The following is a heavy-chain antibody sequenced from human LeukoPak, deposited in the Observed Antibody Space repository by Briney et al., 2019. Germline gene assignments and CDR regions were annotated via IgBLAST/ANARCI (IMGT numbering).Heavy chain of an antibody. J-gene: IGHJ5*02. D-gene: IGHD6-6*01. CDR3: ARTKYSSSGRWFDP. CDR2: TYYRSKWYN. CDR1: GDSVSSNSAI. V-gene: IGHV6-1*01. Sequence: SQTLSLTCAISGDSVSSNSAIWNWIRQSPSRGLEWLGRTYYRSKWYNDYAVSVKSRITINPDTSKNQFSLQLNSVTPEDTAVYYCARTKYSSSGRWFDPWGQGTLVTVSS.